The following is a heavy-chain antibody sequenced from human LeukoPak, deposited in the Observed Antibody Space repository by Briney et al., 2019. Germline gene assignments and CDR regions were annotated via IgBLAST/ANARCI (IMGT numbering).Heavy chain of an antibody. CDR2: IYYGGST. V-gene: IGHV4-59*01. J-gene: IGHJ3*02. D-gene: IGHD6-6*01. CDR1: GGSISSYY. CDR3: ARSTIAAPHAFDI. Sequence: SETLSLTCTVSGGSISSYYWGWIRQPPGKGLEWIGYIYYGGSTNYNPSLKSRVTISVDTSKNQLSLKLSSVTAADTAAYYCARSTIAAPHAFDIWGQGTMVTVSS.